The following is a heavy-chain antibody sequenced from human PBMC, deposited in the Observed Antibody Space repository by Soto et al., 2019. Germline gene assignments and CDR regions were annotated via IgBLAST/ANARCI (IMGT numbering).Heavy chain of an antibody. J-gene: IGHJ4*02. D-gene: IGHD3-22*01. CDR1: GYTFTAYY. CDR2: INPNSGGT. CDR3: ARDTERDSSGYYSEGSDY. Sequence: ASVKVSCKASGYTFTAYYLHWVRQAPGHGLEWMGCINPNSGGTNYAQNFQGRVTMTRDRSISTAYLDLSRLRSDDTAVYCCARDTERDSSGYYSEGSDYWGQGTLVTVSS. V-gene: IGHV1-2*02.